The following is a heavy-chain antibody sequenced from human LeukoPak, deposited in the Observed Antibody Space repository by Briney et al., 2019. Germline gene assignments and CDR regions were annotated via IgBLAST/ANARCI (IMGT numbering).Heavy chain of an antibody. CDR2: ANTRGNT. V-gene: IGHV4-4*07. CDR1: GASITGNYY. D-gene: IGHD2-2*02. CDR3: VREARDCSSSICFTRTPPYYYYYMDV. J-gene: IGHJ6*03. Sequence: SETLSLTCTVSGASITGNYYWSWIRQSAGKGLEWIGRANTRGNTNYNPSLKSRVTLSADASDNQISLKLGSVTAADTAVYYCVREARDCSSSICFTRTPPYYYYYMDVRGKGTTVTVSS.